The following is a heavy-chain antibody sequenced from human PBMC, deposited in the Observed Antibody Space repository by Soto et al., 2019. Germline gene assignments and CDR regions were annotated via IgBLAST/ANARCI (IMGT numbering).Heavy chain of an antibody. Sequence: SETLSLTCAVSGGSISSSNWWSGVRQPPGKGLEWIGEIYHSGSTNYNPSLKSRVTISVDKSKNQFSLKLSSVTAADTAVYYCARAEAVAAPIDYWGQGTLVTVSS. CDR2: IYHSGST. J-gene: IGHJ4*02. CDR3: ARAEAVAAPIDY. CDR1: GGSISSSNW. V-gene: IGHV4-4*02. D-gene: IGHD6-19*01.